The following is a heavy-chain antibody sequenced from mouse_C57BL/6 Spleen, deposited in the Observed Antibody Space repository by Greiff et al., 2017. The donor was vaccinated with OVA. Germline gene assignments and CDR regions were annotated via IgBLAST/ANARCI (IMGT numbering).Heavy chain of an antibody. Sequence: QVQLQQSGAELVKPGASVKISCKASGYAFSSYWMNWVKQRPGKGLEWIGQIYPGDGDTNYNGKFKGKATLTADKSSSTAYMQLSSLTSEDSAVYFCARGSYYYAMDYWGQGTSVTASS. CDR1: GYAFSSYW. CDR3: ARGSYYYAMDY. CDR2: IYPGDGDT. V-gene: IGHV1-80*01. J-gene: IGHJ4*01.